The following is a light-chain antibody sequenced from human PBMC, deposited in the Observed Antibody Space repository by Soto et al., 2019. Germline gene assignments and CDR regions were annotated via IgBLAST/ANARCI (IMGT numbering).Light chain of an antibody. V-gene: IGKV3-20*01. CDR3: QQYVTSRT. CDR1: QSVTNNY. CDR2: AAS. J-gene: IGKJ1*01. Sequence: EIVLTQSPGTLSLSPGERATLSCRASQSVTNNYLAWYQQKPGQGPRLLIYAASGRATGIPDRFSGSGSGTDFTLTINRLEPEDFAVYYCQQYVTSRTFGQGTKVEIK.